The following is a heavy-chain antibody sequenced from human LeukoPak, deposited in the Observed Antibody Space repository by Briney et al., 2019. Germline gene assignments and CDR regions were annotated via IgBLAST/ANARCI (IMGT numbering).Heavy chain of an antibody. V-gene: IGHV4-39*01. Sequence: PSETLSLTCTVSGGSISSSSYYWGWIRQPPGKGLEWIGSIYYSGSTYYNPSLKSRVTISVDTSKNQFSLKLSSVTAADTAVYYCARLDACGSSTSCYSRHYYYYYMDVWGKGTTVTVSS. CDR2: IYYSGST. CDR3: ARLDACGSSTSCYSRHYYYYYMDV. J-gene: IGHJ6*03. CDR1: GGSISSSSYY. D-gene: IGHD2-2*02.